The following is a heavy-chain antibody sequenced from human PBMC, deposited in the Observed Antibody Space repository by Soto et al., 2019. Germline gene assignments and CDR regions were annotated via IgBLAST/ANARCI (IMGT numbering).Heavy chain of an antibody. D-gene: IGHD4-4*01. CDR3: ARDTGYMDV. J-gene: IGHJ6*03. CDR2: IWYDGSNK. CDR1: GFTFSSYG. Sequence: PGGSLRLSCAASGFTFSSYGMHWVRRAPGKGLEWVAVIWYDGSNKYYADSVKGRFTISRDNSKNTLYLQMNSLRAEDTAVYYCARDTGYMDVWGKGTTVTVSS. V-gene: IGHV3-33*01.